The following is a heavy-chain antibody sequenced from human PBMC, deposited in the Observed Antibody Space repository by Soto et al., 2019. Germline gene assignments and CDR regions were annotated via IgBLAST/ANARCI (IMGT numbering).Heavy chain of an antibody. CDR3: ASGYCSGGTCYSSPGNY. V-gene: IGHV3-72*01. J-gene: IGHJ4*02. D-gene: IGHD2-15*01. Sequence: PGGSLRLSCAASGFSVSEYYMDWVRQAPGKGLEWVGRTRNKAKSYSTGYVASVKGRFTISRDDSKNSLYLQMNSLKTEDTAVYYCASGYCSGGTCYSSPGNYWGQGTLVTVSS. CDR1: GFSVSEYY. CDR2: TRNKAKSYST.